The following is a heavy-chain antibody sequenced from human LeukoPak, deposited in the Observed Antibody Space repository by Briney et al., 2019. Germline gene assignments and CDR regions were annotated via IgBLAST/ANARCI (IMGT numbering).Heavy chain of an antibody. J-gene: IGHJ5*02. CDR1: GYTFTDYY. D-gene: IGHD2-15*01. V-gene: IGHV1-2*02. CDR3: ARVKRGAAANWFDP. Sequence: ASVKVSCKASGYTFTDYYMHWVRQAPGQGLEWMGWINPNSGGTNYAQKFQGRVTMTRDTSTSTVYMELSSLRSEDTAVYYCARVKRGAAANWFDPWGQGTLVTVSS. CDR2: INPNSGGT.